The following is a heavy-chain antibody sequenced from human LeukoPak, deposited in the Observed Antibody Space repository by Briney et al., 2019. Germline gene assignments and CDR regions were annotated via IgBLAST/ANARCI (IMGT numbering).Heavy chain of an antibody. CDR3: ARAPSEIGGYYPEYFRH. V-gene: IGHV3-74*01. Sequence: PGGSLRLSCAASGFTFSRYWMHWVRQAPGKGPVWVSRIKSDGGTNYADSVKGRFTISRDNAKNTVSLQMNSLRAEDTGVYYCARAPSEIGGYYPEYFRHWGQGTRVTVSS. CDR1: GFTFSRYW. D-gene: IGHD3-22*01. CDR2: IKSDGGT. J-gene: IGHJ1*01.